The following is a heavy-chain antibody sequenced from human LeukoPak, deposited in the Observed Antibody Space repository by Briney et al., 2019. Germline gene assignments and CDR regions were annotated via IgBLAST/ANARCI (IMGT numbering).Heavy chain of an antibody. CDR3: AKDLGYCSGGSCYYQYYYYYGMDV. CDR1: GFTFSSYG. Sequence: GRPLRLSCAASGFTFSSYGMHWVRQAPGKGLEWVAVISYDGSNKYYADSVKGRFTISRDNSKNTLYLQMNSLRAEDTAVYYCAKDLGYCSGGSCYYQYYYYYGMDVWGKGTTVTVSS. J-gene: IGHJ6*04. CDR2: ISYDGSNK. V-gene: IGHV3-30*18. D-gene: IGHD2-15*01.